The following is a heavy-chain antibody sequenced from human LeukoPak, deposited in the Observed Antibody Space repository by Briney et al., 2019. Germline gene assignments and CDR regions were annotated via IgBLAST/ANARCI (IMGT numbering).Heavy chain of an antibody. J-gene: IGHJ6*03. D-gene: IGHD3-10*01. Sequence: SETLSLTCTVSGGSISSYYWSWIRQPPGKGLEWIGYIYYSGSTNYNPSLKSRVTISVDTSKNQFSLKLSSVTAADTAVYYCARQMEDKSLVWIGELKKYYYYYMDVWGKGTTVTVSS. CDR3: ARQMEDKSLVWIGELKKYYYYYMDV. CDR2: IYYSGST. CDR1: GGSISSYY. V-gene: IGHV4-59*01.